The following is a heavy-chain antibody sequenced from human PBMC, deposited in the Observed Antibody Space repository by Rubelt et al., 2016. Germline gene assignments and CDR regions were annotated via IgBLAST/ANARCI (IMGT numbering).Heavy chain of an antibody. CDR2: ITSTSSKV. V-gene: IGHV3-48*04. D-gene: IGHD5-24*01. J-gene: IGHJ4*02. CDR3: AGRDLFDY. CDR1: GFTFSSYN. Sequence: VQLVESGGGVVQPGGSLRLSCAASGFTFSSYNMNWVRQAPGKGLEWVSYITSTSSKVPYADSVKGRFTISRDNAKNQLYLQMNSLRAEDTAVYYCAGRDLFDYWGQGTLVTVSS.